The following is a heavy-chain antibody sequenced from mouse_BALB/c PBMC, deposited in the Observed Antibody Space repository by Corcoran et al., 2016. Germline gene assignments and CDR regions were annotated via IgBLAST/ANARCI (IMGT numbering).Heavy chain of an antibody. D-gene: IGHD1-2*01. Sequence: EVQLQQSGTELVNPGASVKISCKTSGYTLTEYTMHWVKQSHGKSLEWIGGINPNNGGTSYNQKFKGKATLTVDKSSSTAYIELRSLSSEDSAVFYCARSFAITTGFAYWGQGSLVTVSA. J-gene: IGHJ3*01. V-gene: IGHV1-18*01. CDR3: ARSFAITTGFAY. CDR1: GYTLTEYT. CDR2: INPNNGGT.